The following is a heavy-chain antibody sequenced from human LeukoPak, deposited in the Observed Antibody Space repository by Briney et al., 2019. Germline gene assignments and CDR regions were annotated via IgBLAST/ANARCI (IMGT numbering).Heavy chain of an antibody. CDR2: ISITSTYV. CDR1: GFIFSNYN. V-gene: IGHV3-21*01. CDR3: ARVPHYCSSTSCHFDY. D-gene: IGHD2-2*01. J-gene: IGHJ4*02. Sequence: GGSLRLSCGASGFIFSNYNMNWVRQAPGKGLEWVSSISITSTYVYYADSVKGRFTISRDNAKNSLYLQMNSLKAEDTAVYYCARVPHYCSSTSCHFDYWGQGTLVTVSS.